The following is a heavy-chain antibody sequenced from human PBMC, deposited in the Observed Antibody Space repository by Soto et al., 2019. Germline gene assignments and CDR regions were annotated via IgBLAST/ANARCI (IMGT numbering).Heavy chain of an antibody. CDR2: IYYSGST. CDR1: GGSISSGDYY. J-gene: IGHJ5*02. D-gene: IGHD4-17*01. CDR3: ARYGGSWASGWFDP. V-gene: IGHV4-30-4*01. Sequence: QVQLQESGPGLVKPSQTLSLTCTVSGGSISSGDYYWSWIRQPPGKGLEWIGYIYYSGSTYYNPSLECRVTISVDTSKNQCSLKPSSVTAADTAVYYCARYGGSWASGWFDPWGQGALVTVSS.